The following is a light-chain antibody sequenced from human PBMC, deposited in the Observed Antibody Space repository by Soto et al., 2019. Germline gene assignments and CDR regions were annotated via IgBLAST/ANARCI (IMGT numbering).Light chain of an antibody. Sequence: DIQMTQSPSSLSASVGDRVTITCRASQGIRNELGWYQQKPGKAPKRLIYAASSLESGVSLRFSGSGSGTEFTLTISSLQPEDFATYYCLQHNSYPWTFGQGTKVEIK. CDR1: QGIRNE. CDR2: AAS. V-gene: IGKV1-17*01. J-gene: IGKJ1*01. CDR3: LQHNSYPWT.